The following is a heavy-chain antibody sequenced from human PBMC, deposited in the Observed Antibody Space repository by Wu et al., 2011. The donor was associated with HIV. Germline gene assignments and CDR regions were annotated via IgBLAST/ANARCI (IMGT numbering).Heavy chain of an antibody. D-gene: IGHD2/OR15-2a*01. Sequence: QVQLVQSGAEVKKPGSSVRVSCKASGGTFSSYAISWVRQAPGQGLEWMGGIIPIFGTANYAQKFQGRVTITTDESTSTAYMELSSLRSDDTAVYYCAREGLLSAYHYYYTDVWAKGPRSSSP. CDR1: GGTFSSYA. CDR2: IIPIFGTA. CDR3: AREGLLSAYHYYYTDV. J-gene: IGHJ6*03. V-gene: IGHV1-69*01.